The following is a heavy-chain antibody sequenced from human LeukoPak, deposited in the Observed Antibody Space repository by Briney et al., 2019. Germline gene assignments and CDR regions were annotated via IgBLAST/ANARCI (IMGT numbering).Heavy chain of an antibody. Sequence: GGSLRLSCAASGFTFNIYEFNWVRQAPGKGLEWVSYISTSDSTIYYADSVKGRFTISRDNAKNSLCLQMNSLRLEDTAIYYCARGDWWATTIVDLWGQGTLVTVSS. CDR2: ISTSDSTI. CDR3: ARGDWWATTIVDL. V-gene: IGHV3-48*03. D-gene: IGHD1-26*01. J-gene: IGHJ5*02. CDR1: GFTFNIYE.